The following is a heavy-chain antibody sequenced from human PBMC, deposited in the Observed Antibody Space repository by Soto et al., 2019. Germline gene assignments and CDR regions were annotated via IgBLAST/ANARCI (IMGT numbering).Heavy chain of an antibody. J-gene: IGHJ5*02. CDR2: ISSSSSYI. CDR1: GFTFSSYS. CDR3: ARDPQQLVFSWFDP. Sequence: SLRLSCAASGFTFSSYSMYWVRQAPGKGLEWVSSISSSSSYIYYADSVKGRFTISRDNAKNSLYLQMNSLRAEDTAVYYCARDPQQLVFSWFDPWGQGTLVTVSS. V-gene: IGHV3-21*01. D-gene: IGHD6-13*01.